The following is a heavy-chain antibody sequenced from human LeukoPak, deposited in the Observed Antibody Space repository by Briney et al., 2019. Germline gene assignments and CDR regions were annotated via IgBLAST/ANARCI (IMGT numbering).Heavy chain of an antibody. V-gene: IGHV3-11*01. J-gene: IGHJ4*02. CDR1: GFRFGDHY. D-gene: IGHD3-10*01. Sequence: GGSLRLSCAASGFRFGDHYMSWVRRAPGKGPEWISYISGNGGDIAYADSVKGRFTISRDNGKNSLYLQMNSLRVEDTAVYHCVRHSGRAGGQWGQGTLIAVSS. CDR3: VRHSGRAGGQ. CDR2: ISGNGGDI.